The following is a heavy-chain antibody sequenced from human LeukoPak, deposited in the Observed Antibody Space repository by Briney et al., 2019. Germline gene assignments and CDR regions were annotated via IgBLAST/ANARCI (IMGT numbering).Heavy chain of an antibody. Sequence: SETLSLTCTVSGGPISSHYWSWIRQAPGKALEWIGYIYYSVSNNYNPSLKSRVTISGGTSKNQFSLKLSSVTAADTAVYYCARAKGYDFWSGYPGIYYMDVWGKGTTVTVSS. D-gene: IGHD3-3*01. CDR3: ARAKGYDFWSGYPGIYYMDV. J-gene: IGHJ6*03. CDR2: IYYSVSN. CDR1: GGPISSHY. V-gene: IGHV4-59*11.